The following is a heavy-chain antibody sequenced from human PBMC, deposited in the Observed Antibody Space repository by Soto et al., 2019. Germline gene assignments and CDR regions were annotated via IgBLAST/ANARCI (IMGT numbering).Heavy chain of an antibody. J-gene: IGHJ4*02. CDR1: GFTFSSYG. CDR3: AKVSHDYGGPNYFDY. CDR2: ISYDGSNK. V-gene: IGHV3-30*18. Sequence: PGGSLRLSCAASGFTFSSYGMHWVRQAPGKGLEWVAVISYDGSNKYYADSVRGRFTISRDNSKNTLYLQMNSLRAEDTAVYYCAKVSHDYGGPNYFDYWGQGTLVTVSS. D-gene: IGHD4-17*01.